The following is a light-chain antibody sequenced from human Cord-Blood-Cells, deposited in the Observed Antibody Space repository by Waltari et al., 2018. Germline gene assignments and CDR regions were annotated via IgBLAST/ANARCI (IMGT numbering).Light chain of an antibody. CDR2: AAS. V-gene: IGKV1-9*01. CDR1: QGISSY. Sequence: IQLTQSPSSLSASVGDRVTITCRASQGISSYLPWYQQKPGKAPKLLIYAASTLQSGVPSRFSGSGSGTDFTLTISSLQPEDFATYYCQQLNSYPLTFGPGTKVDIK. J-gene: IGKJ3*01. CDR3: QQLNSYPLT.